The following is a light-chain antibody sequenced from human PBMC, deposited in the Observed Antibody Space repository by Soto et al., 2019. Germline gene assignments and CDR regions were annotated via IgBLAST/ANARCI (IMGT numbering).Light chain of an antibody. CDR3: QTWGTGVWV. CDR1: SGHSSYA. V-gene: IGLV4-69*01. J-gene: IGLJ3*02. CDR2: LNSDGSH. Sequence: QPVLTQSPSASASLGASVKLTCTLSSGHSSYAIAWHQQQPEKGPRYLMKLNSDGSHSKGDGIPDRFSGSSSGAERYLTISGLQSEDEAGYYCQTWGTGVWVFGGGTKLTVL.